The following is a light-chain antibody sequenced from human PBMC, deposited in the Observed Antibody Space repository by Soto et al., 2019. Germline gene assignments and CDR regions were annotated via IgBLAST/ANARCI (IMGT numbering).Light chain of an antibody. J-gene: IGKJ1*01. CDR1: ETIASY. CDR3: QQTYNPPRK. V-gene: IGKV1-39*01. Sequence: DIQMTQSPSSLSASVGDRVTITCRASETIASYVNWYQQRPGKAPKLLIYAASTLQSGVPSRFGGSGSGTDFTLTITSLQPEDFATYFRQQTYNPPRKFXQGTKV. CDR2: AAS.